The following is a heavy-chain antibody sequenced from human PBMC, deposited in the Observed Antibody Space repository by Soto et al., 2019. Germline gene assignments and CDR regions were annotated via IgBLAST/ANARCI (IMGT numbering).Heavy chain of an antibody. J-gene: IGHJ6*02. D-gene: IGHD2-15*01. Sequence: PGGSLRLSCAASGFPFTTYSMNWVRQAPGKGLEWVSSISTRSDTYYADSVKGRFTISRDNANNSVSLQMNSLRAEDTAVYYCAREETRWSLAFGLDDWGQGTTVTVSS. V-gene: IGHV3-21*01. CDR1: GFPFTTYS. CDR2: ISTRSDT. CDR3: AREETRWSLAFGLDD.